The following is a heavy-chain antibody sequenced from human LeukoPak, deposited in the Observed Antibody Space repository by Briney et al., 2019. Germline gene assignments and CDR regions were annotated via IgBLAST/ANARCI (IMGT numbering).Heavy chain of an antibody. J-gene: IGHJ2*01. V-gene: IGHV3-48*03. Sequence: GGSLRLSCAASGFTFSNYEMSWVRQAPGKGLEWLSYVSVSGGATEYADSVKGRFTTSRDDAKNTLYLQMNTLRAEDTAIYYCARKTDRPGAVGRDRYFDLWGRGTLVT. CDR2: VSVSGGAT. CDR1: GFTFSNYE. CDR3: ARKTDRPGAVGRDRYFDL. D-gene: IGHD6-13*01.